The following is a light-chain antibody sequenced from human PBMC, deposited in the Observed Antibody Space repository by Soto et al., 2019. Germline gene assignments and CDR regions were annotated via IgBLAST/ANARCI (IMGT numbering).Light chain of an antibody. Sequence: EIVLTQSPGTLSLSPGERATLSCRASQSVSSSSLAWSQQKPGQAPRHLIYGASSRATGFPDRFSCSGSGTEFTLTISRREPEDFSVYYCQQYGSSLFTFGPGTKVDIK. V-gene: IGKV3-20*01. CDR2: GAS. CDR3: QQYGSSLFT. CDR1: QSVSSSS. J-gene: IGKJ3*01.